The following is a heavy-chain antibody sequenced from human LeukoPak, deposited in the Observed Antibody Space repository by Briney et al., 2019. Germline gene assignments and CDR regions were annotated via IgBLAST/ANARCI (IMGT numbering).Heavy chain of an antibody. D-gene: IGHD2-15*01. CDR3: AREFGYCSGGSCYSFGYYFDY. V-gene: IGHV3-21*01. J-gene: IGHJ4*02. CDR1: GFTFSSYS. CDR2: ISSSSSYI. Sequence: GGSLRLSCAASGFTFSSYSVNWVRQAPGKGLEWVSSISSSSSYIYYADSVKGRFTISRDNAKNSLYLQMNSLRAEDTAVYYCAREFGYCSGGSCYSFGYYFDYWGQGTLVTVSS.